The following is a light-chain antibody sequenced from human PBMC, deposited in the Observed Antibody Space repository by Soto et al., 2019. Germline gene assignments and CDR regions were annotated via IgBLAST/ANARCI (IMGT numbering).Light chain of an antibody. J-gene: IGKJ5*01. V-gene: IGKV1-5*01. CDR2: HAY. Sequence: DIQMTQSPSTLSASVGDRVTLTCRASQSISSWLAWYQQKPGKAPKLLIYHAYSLESGVPSRFSGSESETEFTLTISRLQPDDFATYFCHSRAFGQGTRLEI. CDR3: HSRA. CDR1: QSISSW.